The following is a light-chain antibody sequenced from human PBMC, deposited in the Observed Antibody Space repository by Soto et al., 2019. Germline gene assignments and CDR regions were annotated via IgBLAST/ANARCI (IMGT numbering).Light chain of an antibody. Sequence: EIVLPQSPGTLSLFPGERATLACRASQSVSSSYLAWYQQKPGQAPSLLIYGAYSRATGIPDRFSGSGSGTDVNLTISRLEPEDSAVYYCQQYGSTFGQGTKLEIK. CDR3: QQYGST. J-gene: IGKJ2*01. V-gene: IGKV3-20*01. CDR1: QSVSSSY. CDR2: GAY.